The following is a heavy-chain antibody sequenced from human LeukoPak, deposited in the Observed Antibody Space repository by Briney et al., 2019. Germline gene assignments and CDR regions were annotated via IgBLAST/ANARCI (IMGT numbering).Heavy chain of an antibody. CDR1: GGSISSYY. CDR3: ARDNGVGWELLDYYYGMDV. V-gene: IGHV4-4*07. CDR2: IYTSGST. Sequence: SETLSLTCTVSGGSISSYYWSWIRQPAGKGLEWIGRIYTSGSTNYNPSLKSRVTMSVDTSKNQFSLKLSSVTAADTAVYYCARDNGVGWELLDYYYGMDVRGQGTTVTVSS. J-gene: IGHJ6*02. D-gene: IGHD1-26*01.